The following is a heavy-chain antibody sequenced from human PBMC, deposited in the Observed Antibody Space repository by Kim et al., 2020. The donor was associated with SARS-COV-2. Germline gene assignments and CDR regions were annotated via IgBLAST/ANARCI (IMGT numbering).Heavy chain of an antibody. Sequence: SSGSTIYYADSVKGRFTISRDNAKNSLYLQMNSLRAEDTAVYYCVPKVGSWGQGTLVTVSS. J-gene: IGHJ5*02. V-gene: IGHV3-11*04. CDR2: SSGSTI. CDR3: VPKVGS. D-gene: IGHD1-26*01.